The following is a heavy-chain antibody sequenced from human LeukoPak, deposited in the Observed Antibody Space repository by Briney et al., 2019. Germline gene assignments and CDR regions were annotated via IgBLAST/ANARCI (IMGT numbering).Heavy chain of an antibody. CDR1: GFNFDRYT. CDR3: AKELDTMFFDD. CDR2: AGWAGGTT. Sequence: HSGGSLRLSCATSGFNFDRYTIHWVRQAPGKGLEWVSLAGWAGGTTFYSDSVRGRFTISRDSGRKSVYLQMNSLTTDDTAFYFCAKELDTMFFDDWGQGALVTVSS. J-gene: IGHJ4*02. V-gene: IGHV3-43*01. D-gene: IGHD3-10*02.